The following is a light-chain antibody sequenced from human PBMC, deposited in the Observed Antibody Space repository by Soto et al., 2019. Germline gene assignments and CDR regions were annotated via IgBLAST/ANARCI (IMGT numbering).Light chain of an antibody. Sequence: AIRMTQSPSSFSASTGERVTITCRASQGISSYLAWYQQKPGKAPKLLIYAASTLHSGVPSRFSGSGSGTDFTLTSSCLQSEDFATYYCQQYYSYPPTFGQGTKVEIK. CDR1: QGISSY. V-gene: IGKV1-8*01. J-gene: IGKJ1*01. CDR3: QQYYSYPPT. CDR2: AAS.